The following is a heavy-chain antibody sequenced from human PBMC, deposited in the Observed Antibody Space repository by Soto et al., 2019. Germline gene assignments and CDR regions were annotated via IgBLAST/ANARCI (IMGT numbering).Heavy chain of an antibody. V-gene: IGHV2-70*01. D-gene: IGHD3-16*02. CDR1: GFSLSTSGMC. CDR3: ARTAYDYVWGSYRYGWFDS. Sequence: SGPTLVNPPQTLTLTCTFSGFSLSTSGMCVSWIRQPPGKALEWLALIDWDDDKYYSTSLKTRLTISKDTSKNQVVLTMTNMDPVDTATYYCARTAYDYVWGSYRYGWFDSWGQGTLVTVSS. CDR2: IDWDDDK. J-gene: IGHJ5*01.